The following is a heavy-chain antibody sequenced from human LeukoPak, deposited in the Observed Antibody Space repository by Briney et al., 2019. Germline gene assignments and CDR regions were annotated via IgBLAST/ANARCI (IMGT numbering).Heavy chain of an antibody. Sequence: PGGSLRLSCAASGFTFSSYWMSWVRQAPGKGLEWVANIKQDGSEKYYVDSVKGRFTISRDNAKNSLYLQMNSLRAEDTAVYYCARAGATNYYGMDVWGQGTTVTVSS. D-gene: IGHD1-26*01. CDR3: ARAGATNYYGMDV. CDR1: GFTFSSYW. V-gene: IGHV3-7*03. CDR2: IKQDGSEK. J-gene: IGHJ6*02.